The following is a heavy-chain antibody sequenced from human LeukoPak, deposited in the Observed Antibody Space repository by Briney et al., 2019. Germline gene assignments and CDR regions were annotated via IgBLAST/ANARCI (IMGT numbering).Heavy chain of an antibody. CDR1: GFTFSSYA. J-gene: IGHJ4*02. Sequence: GGSLRLSCAASGFTFSSYAMSWVRQAPGKGLEWVSAISGSGGGTYYADSVKGRFTISRDNSKNTLYLQMNSLRAEDTAVYYCAKDRDYYDSSGYQPIGYWGQGTLVTVSS. CDR2: ISGSGGGT. V-gene: IGHV3-23*01. D-gene: IGHD3-22*01. CDR3: AKDRDYYDSSGYQPIGY.